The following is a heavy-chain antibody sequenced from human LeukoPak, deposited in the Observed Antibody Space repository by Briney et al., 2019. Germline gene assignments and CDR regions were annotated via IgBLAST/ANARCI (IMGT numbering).Heavy chain of an antibody. J-gene: IGHJ5*02. CDR3: AKDSKRGSSWFNWFDP. V-gene: IGHV3-9*01. CDR1: GFTFDDYA. CDR2: ISWNSGSI. Sequence: PGGTLRLSCAASGFTFDDYAMHWVRQAPGKGLEWVSGISWNSGSIGYADSVKGRFTISRDNAKNSLYLQMNSLRAEDTALYYCAKDSKRGSSWFNWFDPWGQGTLVTVSS. D-gene: IGHD6-13*01.